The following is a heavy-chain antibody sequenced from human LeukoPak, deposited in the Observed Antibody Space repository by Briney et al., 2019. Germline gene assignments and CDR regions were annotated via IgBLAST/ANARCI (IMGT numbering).Heavy chain of an antibody. J-gene: IGHJ4*02. V-gene: IGHV5-51*01. CDR3: ARDYDSSGSGFDY. CDR1: GSSFTSYW. Sequence: GESLKISCQGSGSSFTSYWIGWVRQLPGKGLEWMGIIYPGDSDTRYSPSFQGQVTISADKSISTAYLQWSSLKASDTAMYYCARDYDSSGSGFDYWGQGTLVTVSS. D-gene: IGHD3-22*01. CDR2: IYPGDSDT.